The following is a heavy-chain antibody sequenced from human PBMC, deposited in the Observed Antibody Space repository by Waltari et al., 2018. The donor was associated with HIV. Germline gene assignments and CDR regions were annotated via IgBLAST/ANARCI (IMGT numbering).Heavy chain of an antibody. CDR1: GFTFAAYA. CDR3: AKEVVITTSGLDY. D-gene: IGHD3-22*01. CDR2: ISWNSGSI. V-gene: IGHV3-9*01. Sequence: EVQLVDSGGGWVQPGRSLRLSCAASGFTFAAYAMLWVGPAPGKGMEWVSGISWNSGSIGYADSVKGRFTISRDNAKNSLYLQMNSLRAEDTALYYCAKEVVITTSGLDYWGQGTLVTVSS. J-gene: IGHJ4*02.